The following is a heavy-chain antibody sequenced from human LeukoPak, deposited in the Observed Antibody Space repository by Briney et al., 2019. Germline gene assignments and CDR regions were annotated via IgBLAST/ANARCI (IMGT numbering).Heavy chain of an antibody. D-gene: IGHD4-17*01. CDR2: IIPILGIA. Sequence: ASVKVSCKASGGTFSSYTISWVRQAPGQGLEWMGRIIPILGIANYAQKFQGRVTITADKSTSTAYMELSSLRSEDTAVYYCARGGRYGDYLGAFDIWGQGTMVTVSS. V-gene: IGHV1-69*02. CDR3: ARGGRYGDYLGAFDI. J-gene: IGHJ3*02. CDR1: GGTFSSYT.